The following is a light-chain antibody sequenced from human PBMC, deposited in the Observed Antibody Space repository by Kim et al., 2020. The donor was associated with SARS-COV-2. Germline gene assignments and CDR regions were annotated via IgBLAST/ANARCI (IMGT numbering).Light chain of an antibody. Sequence: QSALTQPASVSGSPGQSITISCNGTSSDIGGYNFVSWYGQQPGKAPKLIIYDVTKRPSGVSNRFSGSKSGTTASLTISGLQAEDEADYFCSSYESRRSWVFGGGTKVTVL. V-gene: IGLV2-14*01. CDR2: DVT. CDR3: SSYESRRSWV. J-gene: IGLJ3*02. CDR1: SSDIGGYNF.